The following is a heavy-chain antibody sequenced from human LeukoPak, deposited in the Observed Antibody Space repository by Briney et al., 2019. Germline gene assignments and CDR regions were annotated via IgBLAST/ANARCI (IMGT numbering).Heavy chain of an antibody. Sequence: GGSLRLSCAGFGFTFNTYGMHWVRQAPGKGLDWVAFIQFDESQKYYADSVRGRFTISRDNAKNSLYLQMNSLRAEDTAVYYCARDVGDYDILTGTPYWGQGTLVTVSS. D-gene: IGHD3-9*01. V-gene: IGHV3-30*02. CDR1: GFTFNTYG. CDR2: IQFDESQK. CDR3: ARDVGDYDILTGTPY. J-gene: IGHJ4*02.